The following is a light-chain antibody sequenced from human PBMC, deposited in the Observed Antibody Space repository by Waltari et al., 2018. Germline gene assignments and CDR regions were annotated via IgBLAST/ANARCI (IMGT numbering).Light chain of an antibody. CDR1: QSVNSN. V-gene: IGKV3-15*01. J-gene: IGKJ4*01. CDR3: QQYNYWPPLT. Sequence: EILMTQSPATMSVSPGERATSSCRASQSVNSNLAWYQLNTGQAPMPLISGASTTATGIPARFSGTGSGTEFTLTITSLQSEDFATYYCQQYNYWPPLTFGGGTKVEI. CDR2: GAS.